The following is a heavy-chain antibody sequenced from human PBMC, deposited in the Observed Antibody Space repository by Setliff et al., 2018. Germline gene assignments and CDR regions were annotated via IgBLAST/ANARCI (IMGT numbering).Heavy chain of an antibody. Sequence: GESLTISCKESRDSFTNYWIIWVRQVPGKGLEWMGMIFPADADTRYNPSFKGQVTMSLDRSITTAYLQWDSLKASDTAIYFCARLPSTGSAFFQHWGQGTLVTVSS. CDR1: RDSFTNYW. J-gene: IGHJ1*01. CDR2: IFPADADT. CDR3: ARLPSTGSAFFQH. V-gene: IGHV5-51*01. D-gene: IGHD1-1*01.